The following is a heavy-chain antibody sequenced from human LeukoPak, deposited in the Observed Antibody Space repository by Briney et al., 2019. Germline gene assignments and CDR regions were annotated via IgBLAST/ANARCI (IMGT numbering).Heavy chain of an antibody. CDR1: GFTFSSYG. Sequence: GGSLRLSCAASGFTFSSYGMHWVRQAPGKGLEWVAAISYDGSNKYYADSVKGRFTISRDNSKNTLYLQMNSLRAEDTAVYYCAKDPRDIVVVPAAILQWLVPYYFDYWGQGTLVTVSS. CDR3: AKDPRDIVVVPAAILQWLVPYYFDY. D-gene: IGHD2-2*02. V-gene: IGHV3-30*18. J-gene: IGHJ4*02. CDR2: ISYDGSNK.